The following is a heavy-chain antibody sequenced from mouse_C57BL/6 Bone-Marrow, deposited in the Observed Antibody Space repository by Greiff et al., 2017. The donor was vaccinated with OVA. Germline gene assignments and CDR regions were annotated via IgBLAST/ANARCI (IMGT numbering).Heavy chain of an antibody. D-gene: IGHD1-1*01. J-gene: IGHJ1*03. CDR2: INPSTGGT. CDR1: GYSFTGYY. CDR3: ARASYYCGSSYWYFEV. Sequence: VQLQQSGPELVKPGASVKISCKASGYSFTGYYMNWVKQSPEKSLEWIGEINPSTGGTTYNQKFKAKATLTVDKSSSTAYMELKSLTSEDSAVYYCARASYYCGSSYWYFEVWGTGTTVTVSS. V-gene: IGHV1-42*01.